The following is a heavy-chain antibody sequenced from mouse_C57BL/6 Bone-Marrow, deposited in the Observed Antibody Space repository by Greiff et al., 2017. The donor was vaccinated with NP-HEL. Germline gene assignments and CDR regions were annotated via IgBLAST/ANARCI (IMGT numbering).Heavy chain of an antibody. CDR3: ARGYYGSSPWFAY. V-gene: IGHV1-82*01. Sequence: VQLQQSGPELVKPGASVKISCKASGYAFSSPWMNWVKQRPGKGLEWIGRIYPGDGDTNYNGKFKGKATLTADKSSSTAYMQLSSLTSEDSAVYFCARGYYGSSPWFAYWGQGTLVTVSA. D-gene: IGHD1-1*01. CDR1: GYAFSSPW. CDR2: IYPGDGDT. J-gene: IGHJ3*01.